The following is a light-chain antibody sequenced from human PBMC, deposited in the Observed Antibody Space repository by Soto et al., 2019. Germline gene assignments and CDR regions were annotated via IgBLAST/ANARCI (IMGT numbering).Light chain of an antibody. V-gene: IGKV3D-15*01. CDR1: QSVSRR. Sequence: EIVLRHSAATLSWSQGGIGTLSCGASQSVSRRLAWYQHRPGQSPRLLISGASMRASGVPVRFSGSGSGTEFTLTISSLQSEDFAVSYCQQYNKWPTFGQGTKVDIK. CDR3: QQYNKWPT. CDR2: GAS. J-gene: IGKJ1*01.